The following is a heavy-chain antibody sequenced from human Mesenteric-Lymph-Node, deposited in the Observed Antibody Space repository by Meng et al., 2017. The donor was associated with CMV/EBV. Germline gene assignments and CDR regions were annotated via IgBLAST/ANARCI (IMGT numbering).Heavy chain of an antibody. CDR1: GYTFTSYG. CDR2: INAYNGNT. V-gene: IGHV1-18*01. CDR3: ARDPDYAFWSAGDV. D-gene: IGHD3-3*01. J-gene: IGHJ6*02. Sequence: ASVKVSCKASGYTFTSYGISWVRQAPGQGLEWMGWINAYNGNTLYAQNVQGGVTMTTDTSTSTAYMELRSLRSDDTAVYYCARDPDYAFWSAGDVWGQGTTVTV.